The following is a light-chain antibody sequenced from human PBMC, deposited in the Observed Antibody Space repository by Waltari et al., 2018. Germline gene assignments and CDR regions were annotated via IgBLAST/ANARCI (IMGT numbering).Light chain of an antibody. V-gene: IGLV3-10*01. CDR3: YSIDSSGNHRGV. CDR2: GDS. CDR1: ALPKKY. J-gene: IGLJ3*02. Sequence: SYELTQPPSVSVSPGQTARITCSGDALPKKYAYWYQQKTDQAPVVVIYGDSKRPSGIQVRFSGSTSVKMATLTISRAQGEDEAYYYCYSIDSSGNHRGVFGGGTKL.